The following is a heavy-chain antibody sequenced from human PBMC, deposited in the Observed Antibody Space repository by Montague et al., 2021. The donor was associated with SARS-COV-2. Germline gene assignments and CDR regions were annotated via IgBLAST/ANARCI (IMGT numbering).Heavy chain of an antibody. D-gene: IGHD3-22*01. CDR3: ARGHQGTTMIVVVMVGEQYCFDX. CDR2: INHRGRT. CDR1: GESFSGYY. V-gene: IGHV4-34*01. J-gene: IGHJ4*02. Sequence: SETLSLTCAVYGESFSGYYWTWIRQPPGKGLEWIGEINHRGRTKYNPSLKSRVTISVDTAKNQFSLRLSSVTAADTAVYYCARGHQGTTMIVVVMVGEQYCFDXWGQGTLVSVSS.